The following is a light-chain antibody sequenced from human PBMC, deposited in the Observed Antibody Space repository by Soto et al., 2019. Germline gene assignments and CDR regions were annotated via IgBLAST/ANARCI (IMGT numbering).Light chain of an antibody. V-gene: IGLV2-14*01. J-gene: IGLJ1*01. CDR2: EVR. Sequence: QSVLTQPASVSGSPGQSITLSCTGTFNDVGGFDYVSWYQHHPGKAPKLLIYEVRNRPSGASNRFSGFRSGKTASLTISGLQAEDEADYYRSSYTSTNTMVFGTGTKVTVL. CDR1: FNDVGGFDY. CDR3: SSYTSTNTMV.